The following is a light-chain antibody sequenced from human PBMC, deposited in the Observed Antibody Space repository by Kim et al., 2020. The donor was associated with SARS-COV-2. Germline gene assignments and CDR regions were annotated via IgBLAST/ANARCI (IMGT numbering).Light chain of an antibody. CDR3: QVWDTSSDHHYV. V-gene: IGLV3-21*04. J-gene: IGLJ1*01. CDR2: FDS. CDR1: NIGGKS. Sequence: PGKAARMTCVGNNIGGKSVDCYRRKTGQAPRVVMCFDSDRPSGIPERFSGSDSGNTATLTISGVEAGDEADYYCQVWDTSSDHHYVFATGTKVTVL.